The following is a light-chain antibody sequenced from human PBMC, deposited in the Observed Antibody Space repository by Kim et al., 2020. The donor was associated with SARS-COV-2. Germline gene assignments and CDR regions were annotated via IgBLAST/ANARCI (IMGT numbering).Light chain of an antibody. CDR2: EGS. J-gene: IGLJ3*02. V-gene: IGLV2-23*01. CDR1: NSDVGSYNL. CDR3: CSYASSSPWV. Sequence: GQSITISCTGTNSDVGSYNLVSWYQQHPGKAPKLIIYEGSKRPSGVSNRFSGSKSGNTASLTISGLQTEDEADYYCCSYASSSPWVFGGGTKVTVL.